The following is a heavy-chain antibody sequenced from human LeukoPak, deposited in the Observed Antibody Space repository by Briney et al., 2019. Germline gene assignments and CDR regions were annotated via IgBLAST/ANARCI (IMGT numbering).Heavy chain of an antibody. V-gene: IGHV3-30*18. J-gene: IGHJ2*01. CDR2: ISYDGSNK. D-gene: IGHD2-2*01. CDR3: AKGYIVVVPAARDWYFDL. CDR1: GFTFSSYG. Sequence: SGGSLRLSCAASGFTFSSYGMHWVRQAPGKGLEWVAVISYDGSNKYYADSVKGRFTISRDNSKNTLYLQMNSLRAEDTAVYYCAKGYIVVVPAARDWYFDLWGRGTLVTVSS.